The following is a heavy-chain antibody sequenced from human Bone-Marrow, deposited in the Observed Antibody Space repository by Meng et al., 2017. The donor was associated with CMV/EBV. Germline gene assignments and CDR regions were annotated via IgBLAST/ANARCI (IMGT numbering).Heavy chain of an antibody. D-gene: IGHD3-3*01. CDR1: GFTFDDYA. Sequence: SLKISCAASGFTFDDYAMHWVRQAPGKGLEWVSGISWNSGSIGYADSVKGRFTISRDNAKNSLYLQMNSLRAEDTALYYCAKDYDFWSTFDYWGQGTLVTVSS. CDR2: ISWNSGSI. J-gene: IGHJ4*02. V-gene: IGHV3-9*01. CDR3: AKDYDFWSTFDY.